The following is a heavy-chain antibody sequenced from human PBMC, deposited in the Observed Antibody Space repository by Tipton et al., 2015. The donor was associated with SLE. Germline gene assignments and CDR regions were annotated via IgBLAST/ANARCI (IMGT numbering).Heavy chain of an antibody. Sequence: TLSLTCAAYGGSFSGYYWTWIRQTPGKGLEWIGEIDHFGSTTYNPSLQSRVTIAVDTSKNQFSLRLSSVTAADTAVYYCARHPHMSNGWGFYYHYGMDVWGQGTTVTVSS. V-gene: IGHV4-34*01. D-gene: IGHD6-19*01. CDR2: IDHFGST. CDR1: GGSFSGYY. CDR3: ARHPHMSNGWGFYYHYGMDV. J-gene: IGHJ6*02.